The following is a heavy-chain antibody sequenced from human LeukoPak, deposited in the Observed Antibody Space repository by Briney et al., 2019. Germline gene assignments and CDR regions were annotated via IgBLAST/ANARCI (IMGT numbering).Heavy chain of an antibody. CDR2: FIPRDGET. V-gene: IGHV1-24*01. CDR1: GFSLNELS. D-gene: IGHD2-2*02. J-gene: IGHJ4*02. CDR3: ATSDRQFCSPTSCYMPFDY. Sequence: GASVRVSCKVSGFSLNELSMHWVRQAPGKGPEWMGGFIPRDGETYFAQNFQGRVTLTEDTSTDTSSMELRSLKSDDTAVYYCATSDRQFCSPTSCYMPFDYWGQGTLVTVSS.